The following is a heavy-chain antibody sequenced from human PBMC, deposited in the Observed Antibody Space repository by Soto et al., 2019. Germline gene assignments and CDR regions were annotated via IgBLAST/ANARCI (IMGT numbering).Heavy chain of an antibody. CDR2: IYYSGST. D-gene: IGHD3-22*01. V-gene: IGHV4-30-4*01. Sequence: SETLSLTCTVSGGSINSGDYYWSWIRQPPGKGLEWIGYIYYSGSTYYNPSLKSRITISVDTSKNQFSLKLSSVTAADTAVYYCARDWYYSDSTGYYHDVFDIWGQGTMVTVSS. CDR1: GGSINSGDYY. J-gene: IGHJ3*02. CDR3: ARDWYYSDSTGYYHDVFDI.